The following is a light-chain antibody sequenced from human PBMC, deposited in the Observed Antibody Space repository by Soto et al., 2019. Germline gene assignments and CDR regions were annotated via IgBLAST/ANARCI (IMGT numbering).Light chain of an antibody. CDR3: QQYGTSEII. CDR1: QSLTNSL. Sequence: EIVMTQSPATLSVSPGERANLSGRASQSLTNSLIAWYQQRPGQAPRLLIYDTSSRASGIPDRFSGSGSGTDFNLTISRLETEDFAVFDCQQYGTSEIIFGQGTRLEIK. CDR2: DTS. J-gene: IGKJ5*01. V-gene: IGKV3-20*01.